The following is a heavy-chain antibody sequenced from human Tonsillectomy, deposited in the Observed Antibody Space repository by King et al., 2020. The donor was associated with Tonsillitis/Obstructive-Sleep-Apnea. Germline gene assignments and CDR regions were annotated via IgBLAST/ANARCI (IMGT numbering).Heavy chain of an antibody. Sequence: VQLVESGGGVVQPGRSLRLSCVASGFTFSNCTIHWVRQAPGKGPEWVAVISYDGSNKYYADSVKGRFTISRDSSKNTLYLQMHSLRREDTAVYYCARDTNDDFWSGPYDLDVWGKGTTVSVSS. CDR2: ISYDGSNK. CDR3: ARDTNDDFWSGPYDLDV. D-gene: IGHD3-3*01. V-gene: IGHV3-30*04. J-gene: IGHJ6*04. CDR1: GFTFSNCT.